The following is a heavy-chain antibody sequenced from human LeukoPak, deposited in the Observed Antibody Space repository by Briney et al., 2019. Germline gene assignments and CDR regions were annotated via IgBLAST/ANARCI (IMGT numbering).Heavy chain of an antibody. CDR2: TSYDGSNK. CDR1: GFTFSSYA. CDR3: ARVRITMIVEVIPPDY. D-gene: IGHD3-22*01. V-gene: IGHV3-30*04. J-gene: IGHJ4*02. Sequence: HPGGSLRLSCAASGFTFSSYAMHRVRQAPGKGLEWVAVTSYDGSNKYYADSVKGRFTISRDNSKNTLYLQMNSLRAEDTAVYYCARVRITMIVEVIPPDYWGQGTLVTVSS.